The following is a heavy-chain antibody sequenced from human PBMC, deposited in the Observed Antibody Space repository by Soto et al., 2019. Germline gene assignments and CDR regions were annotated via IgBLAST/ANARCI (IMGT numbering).Heavy chain of an antibody. CDR3: ARDHCRGGSCYFPPVDY. V-gene: IGHV1-18*01. CDR1: GYTFTSYG. Sequence: ASVKVSCKASGYTFTSYGISWVRQAPGQGLEWMGWISAYNGNTNYAQKLQGRVTMTTDTSTSTAYMELRSLRSDDTAVYYCARDHCRGGSCYFPPVDYWGQGTLVTVSS. D-gene: IGHD2-15*01. CDR2: ISAYNGNT. J-gene: IGHJ4*02.